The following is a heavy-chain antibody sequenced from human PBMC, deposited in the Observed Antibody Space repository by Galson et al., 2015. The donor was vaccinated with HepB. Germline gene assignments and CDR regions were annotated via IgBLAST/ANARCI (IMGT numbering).Heavy chain of an antibody. J-gene: IGHJ4*02. D-gene: IGHD2-15*01. CDR2: TYYESKWSN. CDR1: GDSVSSDNTA. Sequence: CAISGDSVSSDNTAWNWIRQSPSRGLEWLGRTYYESKWSNDYAASVKSRITINPDTANNQFSLQLNSVTPEDSAVYFRARAQPARGHLHYLDFWGQGTQVTVSS. CDR3: ARAQPARGHLHYLDF. V-gene: IGHV6-1*01.